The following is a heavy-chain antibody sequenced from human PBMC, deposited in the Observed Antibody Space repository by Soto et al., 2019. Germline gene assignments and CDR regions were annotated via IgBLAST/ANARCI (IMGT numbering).Heavy chain of an antibody. V-gene: IGHV1-2*02. J-gene: IGHJ5*02. CDR1: GYTFTGYY. D-gene: IGHD5-18*01. CDR3: ARVIISGAMVMRGLDP. Sequence: ASVKVSCKASGYTFTGYYMHWVRQAPGQGLEWMGWINPNSGGTNYAQKFQGRVTMTRDTSISTAYMELSRLRSDDTAVYYCARVIISGAMVMRGLDPWGQGTLVTVSS. CDR2: INPNSGGT.